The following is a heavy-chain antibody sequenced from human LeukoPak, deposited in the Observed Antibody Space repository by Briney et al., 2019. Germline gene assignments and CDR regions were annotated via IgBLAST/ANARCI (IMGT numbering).Heavy chain of an antibody. J-gene: IGHJ6*03. D-gene: IGHD2-2*03. CDR3: ASWMGLAYYYYMDV. V-gene: IGHV3-7*01. CDR1: GFTFSSYW. Sequence: GGSLRLSCAASGFTFSSYWMSWVRQAPGKGLEWVANIKQDGSEKYYVDSVKGRFTTSRDNAKNSLYLQMNSLRAEDTAVYYCASWMGLAYYYYMDVWGKGTTVTVSS. CDR2: IKQDGSEK.